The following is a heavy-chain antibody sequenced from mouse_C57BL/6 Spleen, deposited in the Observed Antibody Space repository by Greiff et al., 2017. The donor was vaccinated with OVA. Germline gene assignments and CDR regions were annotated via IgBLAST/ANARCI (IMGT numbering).Heavy chain of an antibody. V-gene: IGHV5-15*01. CDR3: ARLDSSGPFAY. D-gene: IGHD3-2*02. J-gene: IGHJ3*01. Sequence: EVKLVESGGGLVQPGGSLKLSCAASGFTFSDYGMAWVRQAPRKGPEWVAFISNLAYSIYYADTVTGRFTISRENAKNTLYLEMSSLSAEDTAMYYCARLDSSGPFAYWGQGTLVTVSA. CDR2: ISNLAYSI. CDR1: GFTFSDYG.